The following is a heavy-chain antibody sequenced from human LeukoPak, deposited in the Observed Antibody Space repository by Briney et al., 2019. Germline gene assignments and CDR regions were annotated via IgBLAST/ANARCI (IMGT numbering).Heavy chain of an antibody. J-gene: IGHJ4*02. CDR3: AKVVGGYCSSTSCYSPGHFDY. D-gene: IGHD2-2*02. Sequence: PGGSLRLSCAASGFTFSSYAMSWVRQAPGKGLEWVSAISGSGGSTYYADSVKGRFTISRDNSKNTLYLQMNSLRAEDTAVYYCAKVVGGYCSSTSCYSPGHFDYWGQGTLVTVSS. V-gene: IGHV3-23*01. CDR1: GFTFSSYA. CDR2: ISGSGGST.